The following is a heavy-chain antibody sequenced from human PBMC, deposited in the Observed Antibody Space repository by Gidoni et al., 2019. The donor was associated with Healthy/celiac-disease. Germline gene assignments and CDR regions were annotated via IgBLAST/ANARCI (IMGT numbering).Heavy chain of an antibody. CDR2: ITHTGST. Sequence: GPSFSGYYWSWIRQSPGRGLEWIAEITHTGSTNYKPSPRSRVTISVDASKNQFSLQLRSVTAADTAVYYCAGGRYHDSSGFPYWGQGTLVTVSS. CDR1: GPSFSGYY. V-gene: IGHV4-34*01. J-gene: IGHJ4*02. D-gene: IGHD3-22*01. CDR3: AGGRYHDSSGFPY.